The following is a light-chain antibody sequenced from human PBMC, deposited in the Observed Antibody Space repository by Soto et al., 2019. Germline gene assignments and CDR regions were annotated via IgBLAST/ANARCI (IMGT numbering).Light chain of an antibody. CDR3: QSYDSRLSGWV. Sequence: QSVLTQPPSVSVAPGQRVTSSCTGSSSNIGAGYDVHWYQQLPGTAPKLLIYGNSNRPSGVPDRFSGSKSGTSASLAITGLRAEDEADYYCQSYDSRLSGWVFGGGTQLTVL. CDR2: GNS. J-gene: IGLJ3*02. V-gene: IGLV1-40*01. CDR1: SSNIGAGYD.